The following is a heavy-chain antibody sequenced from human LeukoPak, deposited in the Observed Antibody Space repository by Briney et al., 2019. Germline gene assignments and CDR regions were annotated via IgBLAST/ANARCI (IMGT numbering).Heavy chain of an antibody. Sequence: GGSLRLSCAASGFTFSSYDMHWVRQATGKGLEWVSAIGTAGDTDYPGSVKGRFTISRENAKNSLYLQMNSLRAGDTAVYYCARDRGGSSGLDYWGQGTLVTVSS. J-gene: IGHJ4*02. V-gene: IGHV3-13*01. CDR3: ARDRGGSSGLDY. CDR2: IGTAGDT. CDR1: GFTFSSYD. D-gene: IGHD3-22*01.